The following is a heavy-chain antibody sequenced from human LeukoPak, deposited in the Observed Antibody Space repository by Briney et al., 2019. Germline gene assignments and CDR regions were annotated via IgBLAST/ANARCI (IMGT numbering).Heavy chain of an antibody. CDR2: ISGSGTST. CDR1: GFIFSDYA. D-gene: IGHD3-10*01. CDR3: AKDLARGRYYYGSGSVFHY. J-gene: IGHJ4*02. V-gene: IGHV3-23*01. Sequence: GGSLRLSCATSGFIFSDYAMNWVRQTPGKGLEWVSVISGSGTSTYYAESVKGRFTISRANYKNIVYMQMNSLRVEDTAVYYCAKDLARGRYYYGSGSVFHYWGQGTLVTVSS.